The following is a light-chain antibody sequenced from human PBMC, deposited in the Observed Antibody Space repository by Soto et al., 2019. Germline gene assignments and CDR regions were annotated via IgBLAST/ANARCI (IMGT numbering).Light chain of an antibody. CDR3: QQYNVWPLA. V-gene: IGKV3-15*01. CDR2: VAS. Sequence: EIVMTQSPVTLSVSPGDRATLSCRASQSVNSNLAWYQHKPGQTPKLLIYVASTRATGIPARFSGSGSGTEFTLTISGLQSEDVAVYYCQQYNVWPLAFGGGTKVEFK. CDR1: QSVNSN. J-gene: IGKJ4*01.